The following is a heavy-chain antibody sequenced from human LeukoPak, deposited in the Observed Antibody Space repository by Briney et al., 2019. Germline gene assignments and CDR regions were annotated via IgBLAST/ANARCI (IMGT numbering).Heavy chain of an antibody. D-gene: IGHD2-15*01. CDR3: ARATYRVVSRWFDP. J-gene: IGHJ5*02. Sequence: PSETLSLICAVSGGSISTGDYYWSWIRQPPGRGLEWIGYIYYSGSTYYNPSLKSRVTLSVDTSKNQFSLNLSSVTAADTAVYYCARATYRVVSRWFDPWGQGTLVTVSS. CDR1: GGSISTGDYY. V-gene: IGHV4-30-4*01. CDR2: IYYSGST.